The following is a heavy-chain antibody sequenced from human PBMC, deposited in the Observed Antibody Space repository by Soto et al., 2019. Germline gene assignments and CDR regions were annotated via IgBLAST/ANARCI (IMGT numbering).Heavy chain of an antibody. CDR1: GGTFSSYA. Sequence: QVQLVQSGAEVKKPGSSVKVSCKASGGTFSSYAISWVRQAPGQGLEWMGGIIPIFGTANYAQKFQGRVTITADEATSTAYMELSSLRSEDTAVYYCAIRPRGITMVRRRGPFDYWGQGTLVTVSS. J-gene: IGHJ4*02. V-gene: IGHV1-69*01. D-gene: IGHD3-10*01. CDR3: AIRPRGITMVRRRGPFDY. CDR2: IIPIFGTA.